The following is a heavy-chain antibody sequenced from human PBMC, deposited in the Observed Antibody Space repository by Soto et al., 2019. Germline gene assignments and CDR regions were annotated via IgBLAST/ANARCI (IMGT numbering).Heavy chain of an antibody. CDR2: INHRGST. D-gene: IGHD3-22*01. V-gene: IGHV4-34*01. Sequence: SETLSLTCAVYGGSFSGYYWSWIRQPPGKGLEWIGEINHRGSTYYNPSLKSRVTISVDTAKNQFSLKLSSVTAADTAVYYCARFQGGYSYYYYYYGMDVWGQGTTVTVSS. CDR1: GGSFSGYY. J-gene: IGHJ6*02. CDR3: ARFQGGYSYYYYYYGMDV.